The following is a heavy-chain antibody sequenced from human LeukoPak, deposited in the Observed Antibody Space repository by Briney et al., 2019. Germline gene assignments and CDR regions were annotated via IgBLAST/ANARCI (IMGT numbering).Heavy chain of an antibody. CDR3: ARQYCSGGSCYDY. CDR1: GFTFSSYG. J-gene: IGHJ4*02. D-gene: IGHD2-15*01. CDR2: ISGSGGST. V-gene: IGHV3-23*01. Sequence: GGSLRLSCAASGFTFSSYGMSWVRQAPGKGLEWVSAISGSGGSTYYADSVKGRFTIPRDNSKNTLYLQMNSMRAEDTAVYYCARQYCSGGSCYDYWGQGTLVTVSS.